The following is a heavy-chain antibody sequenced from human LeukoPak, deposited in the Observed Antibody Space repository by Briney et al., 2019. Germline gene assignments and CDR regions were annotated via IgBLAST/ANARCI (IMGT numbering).Heavy chain of an antibody. Sequence: PGGSLRLSCAASGFTFSTYIMNWVRQAPGKGLEWVSSISSSRSYIYYADSVKGRFTISRDNAKNSLYLQMNSLRAEDTAVYYCARDRIIYGDYGDAFDIWGQGTMVTVSS. CDR2: ISSSRSYI. CDR1: GFTFSTYI. V-gene: IGHV3-21*06. CDR3: ARDRIIYGDYGDAFDI. J-gene: IGHJ3*02. D-gene: IGHD4-17*01.